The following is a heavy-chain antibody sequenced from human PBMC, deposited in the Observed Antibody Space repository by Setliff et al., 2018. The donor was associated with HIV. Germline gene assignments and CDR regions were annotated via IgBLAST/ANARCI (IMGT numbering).Heavy chain of an antibody. D-gene: IGHD2-21*01. Sequence: SETLSLTCAVYGGSFSGYYWSWIRQSPGKGLEWIGEINHSGSINYNPSLKSRVTISVDTSKNQFSLNLTSVTAADAAVYFCTRGANDWTLRKRIFDSWGQGTSVTVSS. V-gene: IGHV4-34*01. CDR2: INHSGSI. CDR3: TRGANDWTLRKRIFDS. J-gene: IGHJ4*02. CDR1: GGSFSGYY.